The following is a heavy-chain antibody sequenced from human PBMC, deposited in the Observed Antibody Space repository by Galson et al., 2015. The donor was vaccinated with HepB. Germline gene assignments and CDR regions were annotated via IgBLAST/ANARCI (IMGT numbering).Heavy chain of an antibody. CDR1: GYTFTGYY. D-gene: IGHD3-16*01. CDR2: INPNSGGT. V-gene: IGHV1-2*02. J-gene: IGHJ6*02. Sequence: SVKVSCKASGYTFTGYYMHWVRQAPGQGLEWMGWINPNSGGTNYAQKFQGRVTMTRDTSISTAYVELSRLRSDDTAVYYCAREFGPKANYHYYYGVDVWGQGTTVTVSS. CDR3: AREFGPKANYHYYYGVDV.